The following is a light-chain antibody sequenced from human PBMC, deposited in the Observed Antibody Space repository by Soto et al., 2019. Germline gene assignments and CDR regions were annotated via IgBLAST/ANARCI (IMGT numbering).Light chain of an antibody. CDR3: CSYTGSSTYV. Sequence: QSALTQPASVSGSPGQSITISCTGTSSDVGSYNLVSWYQQHPGKAPKLMIYEASKRPSGVSARFSGSKSGNTASLTLSGLQAEDEADYYCCSYTGSSTYVFGTGTKFTV. CDR1: SSDVGSYNL. J-gene: IGLJ1*01. CDR2: EAS. V-gene: IGLV2-23*01.